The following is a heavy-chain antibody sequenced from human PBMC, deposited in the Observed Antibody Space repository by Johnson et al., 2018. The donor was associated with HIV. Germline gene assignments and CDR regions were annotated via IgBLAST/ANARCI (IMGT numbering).Heavy chain of an antibody. Sequence: QVQLVESGGGVVQPGRSLRLSCAASGFTFSTYAMHWVRQAPGKGLEWVTLISYDGSNKYYADSVKGRFTISRDNSKNTLYLQMNSLRGEDTAMYYCAGGRVTFDIWGQGTMVTVSS. CDR2: ISYDGSNK. CDR3: AGGRVTFDI. V-gene: IGHV3-30-3*01. D-gene: IGHD3-16*01. CDR1: GFTFSTYA. J-gene: IGHJ3*02.